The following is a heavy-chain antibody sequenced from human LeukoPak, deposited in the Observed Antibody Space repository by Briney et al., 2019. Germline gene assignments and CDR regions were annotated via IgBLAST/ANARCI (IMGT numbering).Heavy chain of an antibody. V-gene: IGHV4-59*01. Sequence: SETLSLTCTVSGGSISNYYWSWIRQPPGKGLEWIGYIYYSGSTNYNPSLKSRVTISVDTSKNQFSLKLSSVTAADTAVYYCARAATAATILDYWGQGTLVTVSS. CDR3: ARAATAATILDY. D-gene: IGHD5-12*01. J-gene: IGHJ4*02. CDR1: GGSISNYY. CDR2: IYYSGST.